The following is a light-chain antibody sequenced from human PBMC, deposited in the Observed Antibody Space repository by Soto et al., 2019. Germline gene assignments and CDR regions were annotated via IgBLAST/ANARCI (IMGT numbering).Light chain of an antibody. Sequence: QSVLTQPPSASGTPGQRVTISCSGSSSNIGSNTVNWYQHLPGAAPKLLIYTTNQRPSGVPDRFSGSKSGTSASLAISGLQSEDEADYHCAAWDDSLNGQVFGGGTKLTVL. CDR2: TTN. V-gene: IGLV1-44*01. J-gene: IGLJ2*01. CDR1: SSNIGSNT. CDR3: AAWDDSLNGQV.